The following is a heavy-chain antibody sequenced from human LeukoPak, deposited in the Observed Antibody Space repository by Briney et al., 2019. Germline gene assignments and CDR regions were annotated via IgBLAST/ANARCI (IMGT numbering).Heavy chain of an antibody. J-gene: IGHJ4*02. CDR2: ISGSGGST. V-gene: IGHV3-23*01. Sequence: PGGSLRLSCAASGFTFSSYAMSWVRQAPGKGLEWVLAISGSGGSTYYADSVKGRFTISRDNSKNTLYLQMNSLRAEDTAVYYCAKAGSGYDYRLDYWGQGTLVTVSS. D-gene: IGHD5-12*01. CDR1: GFTFSSYA. CDR3: AKAGSGYDYRLDY.